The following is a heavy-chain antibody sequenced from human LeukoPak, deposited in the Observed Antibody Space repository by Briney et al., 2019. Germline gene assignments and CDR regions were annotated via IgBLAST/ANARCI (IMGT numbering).Heavy chain of an antibody. CDR3: ARTYCSGGSCYPPRY. V-gene: IGHV3-21*01. Sequence: PGGSLRLSCAASVFTFSTYNMNWVRQAPGKGLEWVSSITSSSRYTFYADSVKGRFTISRDNAKNSLYLQMNSLRAEDTAVYYCARTYCSGGSCYPPRYWGQGTLVTVSS. CDR2: ITSSSRYT. J-gene: IGHJ4*02. D-gene: IGHD2-15*01. CDR1: VFTFSTYN.